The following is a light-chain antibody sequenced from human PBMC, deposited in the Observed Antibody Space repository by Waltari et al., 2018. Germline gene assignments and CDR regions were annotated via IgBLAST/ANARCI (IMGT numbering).Light chain of an antibody. Sequence: QSALTQPRSVSGSPGQSVTISCTGTSSDVGNYNYVSWYQQHPGKAPKLMIYDVSKRPSGVPHRFSASKSGNTASLTIAGLQADDEADYYCCSYAGIYTGVFGGGTKLTVL. CDR2: DVS. CDR3: CSYAGIYTGV. CDR1: SSDVGNYNY. V-gene: IGLV2-11*01. J-gene: IGLJ3*02.